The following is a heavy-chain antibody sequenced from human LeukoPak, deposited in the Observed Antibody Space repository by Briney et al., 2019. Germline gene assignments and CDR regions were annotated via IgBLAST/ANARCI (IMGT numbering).Heavy chain of an antibody. V-gene: IGHV3-33*01. D-gene: IGHD3-10*01. J-gene: IGHJ1*01. CDR2: IWYDGSNK. CDR3: ARESTTMVRGVIQH. CDR1: GFTFSSYG. Sequence: GGSLRLSCAASGFTFSSYGMHWVRKAPGKGLEWVAVIWYDGSNKYYADPVKGRFTISRDNSKNTLYLQMNSLRAEDTAVYYCARESTTMVRGVIQHWGQGTLVTVSS.